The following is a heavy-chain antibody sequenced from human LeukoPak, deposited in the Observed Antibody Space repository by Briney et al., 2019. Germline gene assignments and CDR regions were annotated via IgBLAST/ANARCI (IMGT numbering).Heavy chain of an antibody. D-gene: IGHD3-3*01. CDR3: ARGVLRFLEWRENWFDP. CDR2: IYTSGST. V-gene: IGHV4-4*07. CDR1: GGSISSYY. Sequence: SETLSLTCTVSGGSISSYYWSWIRQPPGKGLEWIGRIYTSGSTNYNPSLKSRVTMSVDTSKNQFSLKLSSVTAADTAVYYCARGVLRFLEWRENWFDPWGQGTLVTVSS. J-gene: IGHJ5*02.